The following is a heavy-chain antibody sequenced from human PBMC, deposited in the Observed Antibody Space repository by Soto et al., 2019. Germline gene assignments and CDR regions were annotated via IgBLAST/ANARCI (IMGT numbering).Heavy chain of an antibody. CDR3: TAAFLYNGRDN. Sequence: GGSLRLSCAASGFTFSNAWINWVRQAPGKGLEWVGRIKSKTDGGTADYAAPVKGRFAVSRDDSKNTLYLQMNSLKTEDTAVYYCTAAFLYNGRDNWGQGTLVTVSS. CDR1: GFTFSNAW. J-gene: IGHJ4*02. V-gene: IGHV3-15*07. D-gene: IGHD2-8*01. CDR2: IKSKTDGGTA.